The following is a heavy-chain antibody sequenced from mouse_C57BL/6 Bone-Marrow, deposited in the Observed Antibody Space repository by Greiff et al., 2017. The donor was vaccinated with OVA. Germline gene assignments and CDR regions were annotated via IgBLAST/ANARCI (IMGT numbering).Heavy chain of an antibody. J-gene: IGHJ1*03. CDR1: GYTFTGYW. Sequence: QVQLQQSGAELMKPGASVKLSCKATGYTFTGYWIEWVKQRPGHGLEWIGEILPGSGSTNYNEKFKGKATFTADTSSNTAFLQLRSLTTEDSAIYNCERFAHSNYRYWYFDVWGTGTTVTVSS. CDR2: ILPGSGST. V-gene: IGHV1-9*01. CDR3: ERFAHSNYRYWYFDV. D-gene: IGHD2-5*01.